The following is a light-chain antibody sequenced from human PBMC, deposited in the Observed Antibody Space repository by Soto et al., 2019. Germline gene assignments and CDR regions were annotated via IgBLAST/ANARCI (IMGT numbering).Light chain of an antibody. CDR2: DPS. Sequence: EIVLTQSPATLSLSPGETATLSGRTIQRVGNHLVWSQHKPGQVPSLLIYDPSIRATGIPARFSGSGSVTDFTLTISSLEPEDFAVYYGQHRDVWPISFGGGTKVEIK. CDR1: QRVGNH. V-gene: IGKV3-11*01. J-gene: IGKJ4*01. CDR3: QHRDVWPIS.